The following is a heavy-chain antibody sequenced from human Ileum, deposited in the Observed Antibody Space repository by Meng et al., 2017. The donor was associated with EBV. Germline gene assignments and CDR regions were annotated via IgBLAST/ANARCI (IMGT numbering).Heavy chain of an antibody. J-gene: IGHJ4*02. V-gene: IGHV4-30-4*01. CDR1: GASISSGGSY. D-gene: IGHD3-22*01. CDR3: ARGGDTSGYSLDY. Sequence: QESGPVLIQPAQTLSLTVTISGASISSGGSYCDLICQPPGKGLECVGNNYKNGSTYYNPSLTSRVTISVDTSKNQFFLKLGSVTAADTGVYYCARGGDTSGYSLDYWGQGILVTVSS. CDR2: NYKNGST.